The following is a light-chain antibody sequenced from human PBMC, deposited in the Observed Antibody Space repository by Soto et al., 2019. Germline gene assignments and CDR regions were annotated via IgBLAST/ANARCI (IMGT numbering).Light chain of an antibody. J-gene: IGLJ2*01. CDR3: SSYTSTNVVI. CDR1: SSDIGDYKY. Sequence: QSVLTQPASVSASPGQSITISCTGSSSDIGDYKYVSWYKQHPGKAPKLMIYDVSNRTSGVSNRFSGSKSANTASLTISGLQAEDEADYYCSSYTSTNVVIFGGWTKLTVL. CDR2: DVS. V-gene: IGLV2-14*01.